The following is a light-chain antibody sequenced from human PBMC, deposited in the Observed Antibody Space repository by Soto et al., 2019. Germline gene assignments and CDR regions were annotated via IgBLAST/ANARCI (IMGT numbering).Light chain of an antibody. J-gene: IGLJ2*01. CDR2: DVS. CDR1: SSDVCSYNY. V-gene: IGLV2-14*01. Sequence: QSALTQPASVSGSPGQSITISCTGTSSDVCSYNYVSWYQQYPGKAPKLMIYDVSNRPSGVSYRFSGSNSGNTASLTISGLQAEDEADYYCSSYTTSSTHVVFGGGTKLTVL. CDR3: SSYTTSSTHVV.